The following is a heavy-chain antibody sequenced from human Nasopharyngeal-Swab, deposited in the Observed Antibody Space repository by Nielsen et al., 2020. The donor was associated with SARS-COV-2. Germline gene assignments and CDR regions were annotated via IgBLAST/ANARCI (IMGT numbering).Heavy chain of an antibody. J-gene: IGHJ6*02. Sequence: ASVKVSCKASGYTFTRHGISWVRQAPGQGLEWMGWISAYNDNTNYAQKFQGRIIMTTDTSTNTVYMELRTLRSDDTAVYFCAREGNYYGSGTYAPPRYYGMVIWGQGTTVTVSS. V-gene: IGHV1-18*01. CDR1: GYTFTRHG. CDR2: ISAYNDNT. D-gene: IGHD3-10*01. CDR3: AREGNYYGSGTYAPPRYYGMVI.